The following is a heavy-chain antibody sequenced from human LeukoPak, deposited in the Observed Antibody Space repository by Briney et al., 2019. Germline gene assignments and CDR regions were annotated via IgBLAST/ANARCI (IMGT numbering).Heavy chain of an antibody. CDR3: AKGMGATVVNLDY. D-gene: IGHD1-26*01. CDR2: IYSSGTT. J-gene: IGHJ4*02. CDR1: GFTVSSNY. Sequence: PGGSLRLSCAASGFTVSSNYMSWVRQAPGKGLEWVSVIYSSGTTYYADSVKGRFTISRDNSKNTLYLQMNSLRAEDTAVYFCAKGMGATVVNLDYWGQGTLVTVSS. V-gene: IGHV3-66*01.